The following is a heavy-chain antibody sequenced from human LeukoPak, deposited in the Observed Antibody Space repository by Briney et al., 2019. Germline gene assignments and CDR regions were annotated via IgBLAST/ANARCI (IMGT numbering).Heavy chain of an antibody. Sequence: GVPLPISSQGFGYGFTTYLIGWVRPMPAKGREWMGIIYSGDSNTKYSPSFQGHVTMTANKSIGTAYLQWSSLKATDTAMYYCARQGLGGGDGSGAFDIWGQGTMVTVSS. D-gene: IGHD2-21*02. CDR1: GYGFTTYL. CDR2: IYSGDSNT. CDR3: ARQGLGGGDGSGAFDI. J-gene: IGHJ3*02. V-gene: IGHV5-51*01.